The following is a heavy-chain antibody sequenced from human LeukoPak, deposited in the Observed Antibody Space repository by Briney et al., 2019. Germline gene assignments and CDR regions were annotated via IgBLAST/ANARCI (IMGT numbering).Heavy chain of an antibody. V-gene: IGHV1-18*04. D-gene: IGHD3-9*01. CDR3: ASSGEERYLDWNFDY. CDR2: ISAYNGNT. Sequence: ASVKVSCKASGYTFTSYGISWVRQAPGQGLEWMGWISAYNGNTNYAQKLQGRVTMTTDTSTSTAYMELRSLRSDDTAVYYCASSGEERYLDWNFDYWAREPWSPSPQ. J-gene: IGHJ4*02. CDR1: GYTFTSYG.